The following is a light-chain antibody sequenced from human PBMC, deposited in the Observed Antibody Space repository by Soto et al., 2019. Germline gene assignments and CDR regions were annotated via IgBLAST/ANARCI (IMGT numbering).Light chain of an antibody. CDR1: SSDAGSYNY. Sequence: QSALTRPASVSGAPGQSVTISCTGTSSDAGSYNYVSWYQQHPGKAPKLMIYEVSNRPSGVSNRFSGSKSGNTASLTISGLQAEDEADYYCNSYTSTNTWVFGTGTKV. CDR2: EVS. CDR3: NSYTSTNTWV. V-gene: IGLV2-14*01. J-gene: IGLJ1*01.